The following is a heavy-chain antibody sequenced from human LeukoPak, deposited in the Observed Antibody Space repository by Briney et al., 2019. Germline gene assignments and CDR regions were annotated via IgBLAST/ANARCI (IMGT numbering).Heavy chain of an antibody. V-gene: IGHV1-2*07. J-gene: IGHJ3*01. CDR1: GYTFTGYY. CDR2: INPNSGGT. D-gene: IGHD3-22*01. Sequence: ASVKVSCKASGYTFTGYYMHWVRQAPGQGLEWMGWINPNSGGTNYAHKFQGRVTMTRDTSISTAYMELSRLRSDDTAVYYCARDLRTHYYDSSGYWGQGTMVTVSS. CDR3: ARDLRTHYYDSSGY.